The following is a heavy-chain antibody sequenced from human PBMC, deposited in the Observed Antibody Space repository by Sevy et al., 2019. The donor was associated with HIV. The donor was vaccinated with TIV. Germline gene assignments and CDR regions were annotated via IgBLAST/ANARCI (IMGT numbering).Heavy chain of an antibody. CDR3: ARCGTVVTPRYYYMDV. V-gene: IGHV5-10-1*01. J-gene: IGHJ6*03. CDR1: GYSFTSYW. CDR2: IDPSDSYT. D-gene: IGHD2-15*01. Sequence: GESLKISCKGSGYSFTSYWISWVRQMPGKGLEWMGRIDPSDSYTNYSPSFQGHVTISADKSISPAYLQWSSLKASDTAMYYCARCGTVVTPRYYYMDVWGKGTTVTVSS.